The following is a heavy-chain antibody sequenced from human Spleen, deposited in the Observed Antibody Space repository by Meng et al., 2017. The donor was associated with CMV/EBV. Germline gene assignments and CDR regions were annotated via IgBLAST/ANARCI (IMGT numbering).Heavy chain of an antibody. CDR2: IYYSGST. D-gene: IGHD4-17*01. CDR3: ARELPSDYGYYFDY. CDR1: GGSVGSGSYY. J-gene: IGHJ4*02. V-gene: IGHV4-61*01. Sequence: SGGSVGSGSYYWSWIRQPPGKGLEWIGYIYYSGSTNYNPSLKSRVTISVDTSKNQFSLKLSSVTAADTAVYYCARELPSDYGYYFDYWGQGTLVTVSS.